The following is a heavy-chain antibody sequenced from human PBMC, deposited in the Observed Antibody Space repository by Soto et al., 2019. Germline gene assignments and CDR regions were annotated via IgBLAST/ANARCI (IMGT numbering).Heavy chain of an antibody. D-gene: IGHD3-22*01. V-gene: IGHV3-53*01. CDR2: IYSGGST. Sequence: PRGSLRLSCAASGFTVSSNYMSWVRQAPGKGLEWVSVIYSGGSTYYADSVKGRFTISRDNSKNTLYLQMNSLRAEDTAVYYCARDRVESGYPEYFQHWGQGTLVTVSS. J-gene: IGHJ1*01. CDR1: GFTVSSNY. CDR3: ARDRVESGYPEYFQH.